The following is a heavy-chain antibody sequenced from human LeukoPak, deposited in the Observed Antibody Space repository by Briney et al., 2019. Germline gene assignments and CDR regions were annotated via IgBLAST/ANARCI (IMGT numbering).Heavy chain of an antibody. CDR3: ATDTVRGVIGIDY. CDR2: FDPEDGET. V-gene: IGHV1-24*01. J-gene: IGHJ4*02. D-gene: IGHD3-10*01. CDR1: GYTFTSYG. Sequence: GASVKVSCKASGYTFTSYGISWVRQAPGQGLEWMGGFDPEDGETIYAQKFQGRVTMTEDTSTDTAYMELSSLRSEDTAVYYCATDTVRGVIGIDYWGQGTLVTVSS.